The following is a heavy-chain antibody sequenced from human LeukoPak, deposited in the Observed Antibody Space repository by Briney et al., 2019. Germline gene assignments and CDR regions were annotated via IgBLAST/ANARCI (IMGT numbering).Heavy chain of an antibody. CDR3: AKDRGYSSGWLGLDY. CDR1: GFTFSTFN. CDR2: ISSSSSTI. Sequence: GGSLRLSCAASGFTFSTFNMNWVRQAPGKGLEWVSFISSSSSTIYSADSVKGRFTISRDIAKNSLYLQMNSLRAEDTALYYCAKDRGYSSGWLGLDYWGQGTLVTVSS. V-gene: IGHV3-48*04. J-gene: IGHJ4*02. D-gene: IGHD6-19*01.